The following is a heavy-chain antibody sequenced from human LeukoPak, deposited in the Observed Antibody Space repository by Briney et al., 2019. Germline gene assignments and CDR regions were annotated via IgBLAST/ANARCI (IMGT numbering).Heavy chain of an antibody. CDR1: GGTFSSYA. D-gene: IGHD4-17*01. CDR3: ARNLVLITVTTSSYYYYMDV. V-gene: IGHV1-69*13. CDR2: IIPIFGTA. Sequence: ASVKVSCKASGGTFSSYAISWVRQAPGQGLEWMGGIIPIFGTANYAQKFQGRVTITADESTSTAYMELSSLRSEDTAVYYCARNLVLITVTTSSYYYYMDVWGKGTTVTVSS. J-gene: IGHJ6*03.